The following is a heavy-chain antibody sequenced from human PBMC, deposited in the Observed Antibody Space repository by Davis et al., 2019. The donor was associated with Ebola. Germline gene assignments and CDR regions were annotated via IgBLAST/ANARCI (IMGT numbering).Heavy chain of an antibody. D-gene: IGHD3-10*01. J-gene: IGHJ6*02. CDR1: GFTFSSYW. Sequence: GESLKISCAASGFTFSSYWMHWVRQAPGKGLVWVSRINSDGSSTTYADSVKGRFTISRDNVKNTLYLQMNSLRAEDTAVYYCARWEHTAMVQGVIFREGYYGMDVWGQGTTVTVSS. CDR2: INSDGSST. V-gene: IGHV3-74*01. CDR3: ARWEHTAMVQGVIFREGYYGMDV.